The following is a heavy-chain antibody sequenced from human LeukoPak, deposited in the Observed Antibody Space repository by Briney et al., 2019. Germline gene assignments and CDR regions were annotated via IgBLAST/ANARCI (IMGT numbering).Heavy chain of an antibody. CDR3: ARQFGGSYGY. Sequence: GGSLRLSCAASGFTFSTYSMNWVRQAPGRGLEWVSSITTGSDIYYADSVKGRFTISRDNAKNSLYLDMNSLGAEDTAVYYCARQFGGSYGYWGQGTLVTVSS. V-gene: IGHV3-21*01. J-gene: IGHJ4*02. CDR2: ITTGSDI. D-gene: IGHD1-26*01. CDR1: GFTFSTYS.